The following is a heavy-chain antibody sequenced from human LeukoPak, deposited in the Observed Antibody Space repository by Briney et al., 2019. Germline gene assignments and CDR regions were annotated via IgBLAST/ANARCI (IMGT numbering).Heavy chain of an antibody. V-gene: IGHV3-21*01. CDR1: GFTFSSYS. D-gene: IGHD1-26*01. Sequence: GGSLRLSCAASGFTFSSYSMNWVRQAPGKGLEWVSSISSSSSYIYYADSVKGRFTISRDNAKNSLYLQMNSLRAEDTAVYYCARDSGSYLVYAFDIWGQGTMVTVSS. J-gene: IGHJ3*02. CDR2: ISSSSSYI. CDR3: ARDSGSYLVYAFDI.